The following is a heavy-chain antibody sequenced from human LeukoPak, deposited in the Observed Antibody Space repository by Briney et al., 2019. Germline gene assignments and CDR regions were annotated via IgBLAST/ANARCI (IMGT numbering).Heavy chain of an antibody. CDR3: ARAGPYYYDSSGYYYSEYFQH. D-gene: IGHD3-22*01. V-gene: IGHV3-74*01. CDR1: GFTFSSYW. CDR2: VNSEGRST. Sequence: PGGSLRLSCAASGFTFSSYWTHCVRQAPGKGLVCVSRVNSEGRSTSYADSVKGRFTLSRDNAKNTLYLQMNSLRAEDTAVYYCARAGPYYYDSSGYYYSEYFQHWGQGTLVTVSS. J-gene: IGHJ1*01.